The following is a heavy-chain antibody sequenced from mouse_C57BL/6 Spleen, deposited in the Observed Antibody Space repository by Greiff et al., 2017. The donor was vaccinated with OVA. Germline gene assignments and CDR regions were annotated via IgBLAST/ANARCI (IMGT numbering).Heavy chain of an antibody. J-gene: IGHJ4*01. Sequence: EAGGGLVQPKGSLKLSCAASGFSFNTYAMNWVRQAPGKGLEWVARIRSKSNNYATYYADSVKDRFTISRDDSESMLYLQMTSLKTEDTAMYYCVTSRWPAMDYWGQGTSVTVSS. V-gene: IGHV10-1*01. CDR3: VTSRWPAMDY. D-gene: IGHD2-3*01. CDR2: IRSKSNNYAT. CDR1: GFSFNTYA.